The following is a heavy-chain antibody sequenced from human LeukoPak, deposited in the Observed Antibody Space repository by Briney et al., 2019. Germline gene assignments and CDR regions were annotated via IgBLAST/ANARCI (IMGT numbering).Heavy chain of an antibody. CDR3: ARHEGSGSYYSY. Sequence: GESLKISCKGSGYSFTTYWIAWVRQMPGRGLEWMGIISPDDSDIRYSPSFQGHVTISADKSISTAYLQWSSLQASDTAMYYCARHEGSGSYYSYWGQGTLVTVSS. CDR1: GYSFTTYW. D-gene: IGHD1-26*01. J-gene: IGHJ4*02. CDR2: ISPDDSDI. V-gene: IGHV5-51*01.